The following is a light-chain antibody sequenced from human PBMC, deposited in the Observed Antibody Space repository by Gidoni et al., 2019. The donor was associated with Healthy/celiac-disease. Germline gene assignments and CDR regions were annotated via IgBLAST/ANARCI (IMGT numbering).Light chain of an antibody. CDR3: QQSYSTPPIT. CDR2: AAS. Sequence: DIHMTQSLSSLSASVADRATITCRASQRISSYLNWYQQKPGKAPKLPIYAASSLQSGVPSRFSGSGSGTDFTLTISSLQPEDFATYYCQQSYSTPPITFGQGTRLEIK. CDR1: QRISSY. J-gene: IGKJ5*01. V-gene: IGKV1-39*01.